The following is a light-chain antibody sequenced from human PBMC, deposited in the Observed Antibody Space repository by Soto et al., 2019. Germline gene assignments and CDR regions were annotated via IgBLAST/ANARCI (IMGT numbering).Light chain of an antibody. Sequence: QSVLTQPPSVSAAPRQKVTISCSGSSSNIRNNYVSWYQQLPGTAPKLLIYDNNKRPSGVSSRFSGSKSGNTASLTISGLQAEDEADYYCSSYTSSSTLFGTGTKVTVL. CDR1: SSNIRNNY. V-gene: IGLV1-51*01. CDR2: DNN. J-gene: IGLJ1*01. CDR3: SSYTSSSTL.